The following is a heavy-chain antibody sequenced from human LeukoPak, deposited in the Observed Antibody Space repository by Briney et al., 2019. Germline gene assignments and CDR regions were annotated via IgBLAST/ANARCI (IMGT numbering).Heavy chain of an antibody. CDR1: GFTFSSYA. J-gene: IGHJ4*02. V-gene: IGHV3-23*01. CDR2: ISGSGGST. Sequence: GGSLRLSCAASGFTFSSYAMSWVRQAPGKGLERVSAISGSGGSTYYADSVKGRFTISRDNSKNTLYLQMNSLRAEDTAVYYCAKHYYDSSGYLSLRAHLDYWGQGTLVTVSS. D-gene: IGHD3-22*01. CDR3: AKHYYDSSGYLSLRAHLDY.